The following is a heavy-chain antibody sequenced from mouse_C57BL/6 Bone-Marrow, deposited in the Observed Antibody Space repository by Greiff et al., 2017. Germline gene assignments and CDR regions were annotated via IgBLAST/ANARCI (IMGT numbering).Heavy chain of an antibody. D-gene: IGHD2-5*01. J-gene: IGHJ1*03. CDR2: IDPSDSYT. CDR1: GYTFTSYW. Sequence: QVQLQQPGAELVKPGASVKLSCKASGYTFTSYWMQWVKQRPGQGLEWIGEIDPSDSYTNYNQKFKGKATLTVDTSSSTAYMQLSSLTSEDSAVYYCARGDYSNYGWYFDVWGTGTTVTVSS. V-gene: IGHV1-50*01. CDR3: ARGDYSNYGWYFDV.